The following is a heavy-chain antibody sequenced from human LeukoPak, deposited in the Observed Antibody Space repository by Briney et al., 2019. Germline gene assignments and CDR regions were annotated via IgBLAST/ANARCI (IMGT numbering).Heavy chain of an antibody. Sequence: PGGSLRLSCSASGFIFSSYAMHWVRQAPGKGLEYVSGISSNRGSTYYADSVKGRFTISRDNSKNTLYLQMSSLRGEDTAVYYCVKGYCSSTSCYAFDYWGQGTLVTVSS. J-gene: IGHJ4*02. CDR3: VKGYCSSTSCYAFDY. D-gene: IGHD2-2*01. CDR1: GFIFSSYA. CDR2: ISSNRGST. V-gene: IGHV3-64D*09.